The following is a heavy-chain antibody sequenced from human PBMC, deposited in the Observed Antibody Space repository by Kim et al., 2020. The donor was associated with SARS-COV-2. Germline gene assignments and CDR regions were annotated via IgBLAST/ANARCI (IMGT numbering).Heavy chain of an antibody. CDR1: GGSFSGYY. D-gene: IGHD3-22*01. Sequence: SETLSLTCAVYGGSFSGYYWSWIRQPPGKGLEWIGEINHSGSTNYNPSLKSRVTISVDTSKNQFSLKLSSVTAADTAVYYCARRPRDYYDSSGYPRGWFDPWGQGTLVTVSS. V-gene: IGHV4-34*01. J-gene: IGHJ5*02. CDR2: INHSGST. CDR3: ARRPRDYYDSSGYPRGWFDP.